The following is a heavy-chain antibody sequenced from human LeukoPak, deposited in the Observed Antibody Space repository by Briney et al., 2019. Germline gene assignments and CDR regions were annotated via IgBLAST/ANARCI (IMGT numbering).Heavy chain of an antibody. CDR1: GYTFTSYG. CDR2: ISGHNGNT. CDR3: ARDRSPDFWSGDYRDAFDI. J-gene: IGHJ3*02. V-gene: IGHV1-18*01. D-gene: IGHD3-3*01. Sequence: GASVKVSCKASGYTFTSYGISWVRQAPGQGLEWMGWISGHNGNTNSAQKLQGRVSMTTDTSTSTAYMELRSLRSDDTAVYYCARDRSPDFWSGDYRDAFDIWGQGTMVTVSS.